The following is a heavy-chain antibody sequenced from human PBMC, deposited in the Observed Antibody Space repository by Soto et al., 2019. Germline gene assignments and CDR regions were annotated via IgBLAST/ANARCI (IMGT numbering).Heavy chain of an antibody. CDR1: GGSISSYY. D-gene: IGHD6-6*01. Sequence: LSLTCTVSGGSISSYYWSWIRQPPGKGLEWIGYIYYSGSTNYNPSLKSRVTISVDTSKNQFSLKLRSVTAVDTAVYYCARVGYSSSSYYYYYYMDVWGKGTTVTVSS. CDR2: IYYSGST. J-gene: IGHJ6*03. CDR3: ARVGYSSSSYYYYYYMDV. V-gene: IGHV4-59*01.